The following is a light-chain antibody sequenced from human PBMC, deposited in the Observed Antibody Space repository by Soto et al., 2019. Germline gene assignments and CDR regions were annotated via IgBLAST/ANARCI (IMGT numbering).Light chain of an antibody. J-gene: IGLJ1*01. CDR2: DVN. CDR1: STDVGAHNF. Sequence: ALTHPAPGLGLPGSWIPIPSPGSSTDVGAHNFVSWYQQHPGKAPKLIIYDVNNRPSGVSNRFSGSKSGDTASLTISGLQAEDEADYYCCSFTITKTYVFGTGTKVTVL. V-gene: IGLV2-14*01. CDR3: CSFTITKTYV.